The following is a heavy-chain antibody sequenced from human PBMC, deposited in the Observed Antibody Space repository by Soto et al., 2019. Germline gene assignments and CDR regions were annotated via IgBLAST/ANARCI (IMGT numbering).Heavy chain of an antibody. D-gene: IGHD6-19*01. Sequence: GESLKISCKGSGYSFTSYRIGWVRQMPGKGLEWMGIIYPGDSDTRYSPSLQGQVTISADKSISTAYLQWSSLKASDTAMYYCARGSGWYPGYYYYGMDVWGQGTTVTVSS. CDR1: GYSFTSYR. CDR2: IYPGDSDT. J-gene: IGHJ6*02. V-gene: IGHV5-51*01. CDR3: ARGSGWYPGYYYYGMDV.